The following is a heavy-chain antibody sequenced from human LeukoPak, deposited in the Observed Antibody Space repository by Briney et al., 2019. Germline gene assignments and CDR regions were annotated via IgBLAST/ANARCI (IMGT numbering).Heavy chain of an antibody. CDR3: TTTWIRRPRFDP. Sequence: GGSLRLSCATSGFTFSNAWMSWVRQAPGKGLEWVGRIKSKSDGGTTDYAAPVKGRFTISRDDSKDTLYLQMNSLKTEDAAVYYCTTTWIRRPRFDPWGQGTLVTVSS. J-gene: IGHJ5*02. D-gene: IGHD5-18*01. CDR1: GFTFSNAW. V-gene: IGHV3-15*01. CDR2: IKSKSDGGTT.